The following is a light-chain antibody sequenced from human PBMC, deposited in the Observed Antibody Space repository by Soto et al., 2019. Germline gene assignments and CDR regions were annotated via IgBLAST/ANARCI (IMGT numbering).Light chain of an antibody. CDR1: QSVSSY. V-gene: IGKV3-11*01. CDR2: DAS. J-gene: IGKJ3*01. CDR3: QQRSNWPWVT. Sequence: EIVLTQSPATLSLSPGERATLSCRASQSVSSYLAWYQQKPGQAPRLLIYDASNRATGIPARFSGSGSGTDFTLTISILEPEDLEVYYCQQRSNWPWVTFGPGTKVDIK.